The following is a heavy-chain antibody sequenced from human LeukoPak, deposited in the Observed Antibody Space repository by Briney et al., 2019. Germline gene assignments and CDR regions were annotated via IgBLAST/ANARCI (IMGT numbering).Heavy chain of an antibody. CDR1: GGSISSGYYS. J-gene: IGHJ4*02. D-gene: IGHD6-13*01. CDR2: IYYSGST. CDR3: ARGVSRQQLVQLFWY. V-gene: IGHV4-39*07. Sequence: PSETLSLTCAVSGGSISSGYYSWSWIRQSSGKGLEWIGSIYYSGSTYYNPSLKSRVTISVDTSKNQFSLKLSSVTAADTAVYYCARGVSRQQLVQLFWYWGQGTLVTVSS.